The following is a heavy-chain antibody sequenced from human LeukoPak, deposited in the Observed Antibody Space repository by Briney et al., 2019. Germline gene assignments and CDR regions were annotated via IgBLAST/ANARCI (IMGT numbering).Heavy chain of an antibody. V-gene: IGHV3-9*01. CDR3: AKDTCSGGSCGGKFDY. Sequence: PGRSLRLSCAASGFTFDDYAMHWVRQAPGKGLEWVSGIRWNSGSMGYADSVKGRFTISRDNAKNSLYLQMNSLRAEDTALYYCAKDTCSGGSCGGKFDYWGQGTLVTVSS. CDR1: GFTFDDYA. CDR2: IRWNSGSM. J-gene: IGHJ4*02. D-gene: IGHD2-15*01.